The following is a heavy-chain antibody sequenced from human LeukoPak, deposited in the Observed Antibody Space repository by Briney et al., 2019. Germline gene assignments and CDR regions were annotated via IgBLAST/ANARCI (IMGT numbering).Heavy chain of an antibody. CDR3: ARDLGGYSSSYAFDT. D-gene: IGHD6-13*01. V-gene: IGHV4-59*01. Sequence: SETLSLTCTVSGGSISSYYWSWIRQPPGKGLGWIGYIYYSGSTNYNPSLKSRVTISVDTSKNQFSLKLSSVTAADTAVYYCARDLGGYSSSYAFDTWGQGTMVTVSS. CDR1: GGSISSYY. CDR2: IYYSGST. J-gene: IGHJ3*02.